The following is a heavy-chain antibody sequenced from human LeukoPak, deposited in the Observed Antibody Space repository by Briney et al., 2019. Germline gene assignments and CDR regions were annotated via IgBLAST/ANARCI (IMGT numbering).Heavy chain of an antibody. CDR3: ARDPARLYDSSPLLGG. CDR2: IIPILGIA. V-gene: IGHV1-69*04. J-gene: IGHJ4*02. Sequence: SVKVSCKASGGTFSSYAISWVRQAPGQGLEWMGRIIPILGIANYAQKFQGRVTITADKSTSTAYMELSSLRPEDTAVYYCARDPARLYDSSPLLGGWGQGTLVTVSS. D-gene: IGHD3-22*01. CDR1: GGTFSSYA.